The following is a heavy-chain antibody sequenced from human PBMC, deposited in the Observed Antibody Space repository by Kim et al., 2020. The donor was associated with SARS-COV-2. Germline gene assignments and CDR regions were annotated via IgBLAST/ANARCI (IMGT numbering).Heavy chain of an antibody. D-gene: IGHD5-18*01. J-gene: IGHJ4*02. CDR2: ISYSGST. CDR1: GDSISSSLSY. Sequence: SETLSLTCSVSGDSISSSLSYWGWIRQTPGKGLEWIGSISYSGSTYYNLSLKSRVTISVDTSKNHFSLKLTSVTASDTSIYYCARSSRSGVDTYVNKRPLDSWGQGTLVTVSS. CDR3: ARSSRSGVDTYVNKRPLDS. V-gene: IGHV4-39*02.